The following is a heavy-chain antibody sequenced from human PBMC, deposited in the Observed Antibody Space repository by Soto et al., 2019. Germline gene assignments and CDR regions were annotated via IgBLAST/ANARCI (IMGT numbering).Heavy chain of an antibody. CDR1: GFTFSSYW. J-gene: IGHJ6*02. CDR2: VKYDGSQT. V-gene: IGHV3-7*01. D-gene: IGHD1-1*01. CDR3: TRDFQGPLDYGMDV. Sequence: PGGSLRLSCADSGFTFSSYWMSWVRQAPGKGLEWVAIVKYDGSQTYYVGSVKGRFTISRDNAKNSLYLQMNSLRAEDTAVYYCTRDFQGPLDYGMDVWGQGTTVTVSS.